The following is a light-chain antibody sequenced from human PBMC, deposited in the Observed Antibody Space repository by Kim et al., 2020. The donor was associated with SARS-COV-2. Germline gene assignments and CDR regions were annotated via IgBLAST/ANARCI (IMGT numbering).Light chain of an antibody. CDR1: NSDIGGYEK. V-gene: IGLV2-8*01. Sequence: QSALTQPPSASGSPGQSVTISCTGTNSDIGGYEKVSWYQQHPGKAPKLMIYEVNKRPSGVPNRFSGSKSGNTAFLTVSGLQAEDEADYYCGSYGGSNNLVFGGGTQLTVL. J-gene: IGLJ3*02. CDR2: EVN. CDR3: GSYGGSNNLV.